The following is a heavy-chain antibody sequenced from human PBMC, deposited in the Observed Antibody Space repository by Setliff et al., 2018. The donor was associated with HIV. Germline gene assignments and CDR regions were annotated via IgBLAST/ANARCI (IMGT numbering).Heavy chain of an antibody. CDR1: GGSISGSYYY. J-gene: IGHJ6*02. CDR2: IYYSGST. V-gene: IGHV4-39*01. CDR3: ARNFWNGPPDYYYYGLDV. Sequence: SETLSLTCTVSGGSISGSYYYWGWIRQPPGKGLEWIGSIYYSGSTYYNPSLKSRVTIFVDTSKNQFSLKLSSVTAADTAVYSCARNFWNGPPDYYYYGLDVWGQGTTVTVSS. D-gene: IGHD3-3*01.